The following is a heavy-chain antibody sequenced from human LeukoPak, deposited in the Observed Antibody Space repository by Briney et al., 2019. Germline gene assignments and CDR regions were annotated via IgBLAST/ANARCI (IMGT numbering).Heavy chain of an antibody. CDR2: INSDGSTI. Sequence: GGSLRLSCAASGFTFSTYWMHWVRQAPGKGLVWVSRINSDGSTISYADSVKGRFTIPRDNSKNTLYLQTNSLRAEDTAVYYCAKDVDSSGYPTYYFDHWGQGTLLTVSS. J-gene: IGHJ4*02. V-gene: IGHV3-74*01. D-gene: IGHD3-22*01. CDR1: GFTFSTYW. CDR3: AKDVDSSGYPTYYFDH.